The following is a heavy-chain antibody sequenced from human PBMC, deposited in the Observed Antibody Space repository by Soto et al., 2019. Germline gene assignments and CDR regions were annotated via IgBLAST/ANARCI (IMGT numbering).Heavy chain of an antibody. V-gene: IGHV2-5*02. Sequence: SGTTLVNPTQTLTLTCSFSGFSLSTSGVGVGWIRQPPGKALEWLALIYWDDDKRYSPSLKSRLTITKDTSKNQAVLTMTNMDPVDTATYYCAHQEQQLGYYYFDYWGQGTLVTVSS. D-gene: IGHD6-13*01. CDR2: IYWDDDK. J-gene: IGHJ4*02. CDR3: AHQEQQLGYYYFDY. CDR1: GFSLSTSGVG.